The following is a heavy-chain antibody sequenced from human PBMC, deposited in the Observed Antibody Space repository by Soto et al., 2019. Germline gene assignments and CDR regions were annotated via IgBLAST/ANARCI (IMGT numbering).Heavy chain of an antibody. CDR3: ARDPYLGDHQY. CDR2: ISAYSGKT. J-gene: IGHJ4*02. V-gene: IGHV1-18*01. D-gene: IGHD3-16*01. CDR1: GYTFTTYG. Sequence: VQLVQSGGEVKKPGASVKVSCTTSGYTFTTYGISWVRQAPGQGLEWVGWISAYSGKTHYAQKFQGKVTMTTDTSTNTAYLELRSVRSDDTAVYYCARDPYLGDHQYWGQGTLVTVSS.